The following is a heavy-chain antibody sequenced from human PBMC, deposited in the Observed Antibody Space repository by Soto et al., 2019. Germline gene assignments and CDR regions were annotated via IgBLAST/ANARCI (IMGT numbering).Heavy chain of an antibody. CDR3: ARDADYYDSSGYYFQFDY. CDR1: GYTFTSYG. Sequence: ASVKVSCKASGYTFTSYGISWVRQAPGQGLEWMGWISAYNGNTNYAQKLQGRVTMTTDTSTSTAYMELRSLRSDDTAVYYCARDADYYDSSGYYFQFDYWGQGTLVTVSS. CDR2: ISAYNGNT. J-gene: IGHJ4*02. D-gene: IGHD3-22*01. V-gene: IGHV1-18*01.